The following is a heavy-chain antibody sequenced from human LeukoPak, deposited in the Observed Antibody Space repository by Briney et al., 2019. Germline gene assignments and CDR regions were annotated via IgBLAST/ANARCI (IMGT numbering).Heavy chain of an antibody. V-gene: IGHV4-59*01. CDR2: IYYSGST. CDR1: GGSISSYY. CDR3: ARDRGSSHYYGMDV. Sequence: SETLSLTCTVSGGSISSYYWSWTRQPPGKGLEWIGYIYYSGSTDYNPSLKSRVTISVDTSKNQFSLKLSSVTAADTAVYYCARDRGSSHYYGMDVWAQGTTVTVSS. J-gene: IGHJ6*02. D-gene: IGHD6-13*01.